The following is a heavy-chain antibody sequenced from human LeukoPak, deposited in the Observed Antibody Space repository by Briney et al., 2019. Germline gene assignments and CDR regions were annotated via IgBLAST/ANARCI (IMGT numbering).Heavy chain of an antibody. V-gene: IGHV1-18*01. CDR3: ASAPSAIVGPLNDY. J-gene: IGHJ4*02. D-gene: IGHD3-22*01. CDR2: ISAYNGNT. CDR1: GYTFTSYG. Sequence: ASVKVSCKASGYTFTSYGISWVRQAPGQGLEWMGWISAYNGNTNYAQKLQGRVTMTTDTSTSTAYMELRSLRSDDTAVYYCASAPSAIVGPLNDYWGQGTLVTVSS.